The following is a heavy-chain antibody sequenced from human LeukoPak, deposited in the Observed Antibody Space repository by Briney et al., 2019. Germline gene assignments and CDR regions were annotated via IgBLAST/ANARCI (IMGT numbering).Heavy chain of an antibody. CDR1: GITFRNYW. J-gene: IGHJ5*02. Sequence: GGSLRLSCTVSGITFRNYWMSWVRQAPGKGLEWVAFIKEDGSDTHYVDSVKGRFTISRDNAQNSLYLQMSSLKAEDTAVYFCHQPVTLPAWGQGTQVTVSS. CDR2: IKEDGSDT. CDR3: HQPVTLPA. V-gene: IGHV3-7*01. D-gene: IGHD2-2*01.